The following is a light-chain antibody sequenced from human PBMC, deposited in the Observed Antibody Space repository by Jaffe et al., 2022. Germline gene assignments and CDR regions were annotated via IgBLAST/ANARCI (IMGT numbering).Light chain of an antibody. CDR1: QSLTGW. J-gene: IGKJ2*01. Sequence: DIQMTQFPSTLSASIGDRVTVTCRASQSLTGWLTWYQQKPGKAPKLLIYKTSTLESGVPSRFSGSGSGTEFTLTISSLQPDDFATYFCQHYRTFGQGTKLEIK. CDR3: QHYRT. V-gene: IGKV1-5*03. CDR2: KTS.